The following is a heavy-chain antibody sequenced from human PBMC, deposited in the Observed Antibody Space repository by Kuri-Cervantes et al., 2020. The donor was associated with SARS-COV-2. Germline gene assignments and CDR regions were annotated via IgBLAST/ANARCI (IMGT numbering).Heavy chain of an antibody. CDR3: AKDRVGVLDS. CDR2: TSYDGSNE. J-gene: IGHJ5*01. V-gene: IGHV3-30*01. Sequence: GESLKISCAASGFTFSSCAMHWFRLAPGKGLEWVAFTSYDGSNEYYADSVRGRFTISRDNSNNTLYLQVNRLRAEGTALYYCAKDRVGVLDSWGQGTQVTVSS. D-gene: IGHD2-21*01. CDR1: GFTFSSCA.